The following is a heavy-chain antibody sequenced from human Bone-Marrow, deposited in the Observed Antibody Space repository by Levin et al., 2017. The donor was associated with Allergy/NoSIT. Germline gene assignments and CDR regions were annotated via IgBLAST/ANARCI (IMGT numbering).Heavy chain of an antibody. Sequence: ASVKVSCKASGYTFTSYGISWVRQAPGQGLEWMGWISAYNGNTNYAQKLQGRVTMTTDTSTSTAYMELRSLRSDDTAVYYCARAQKRLLWFGELVAPFDYWGQGTLVTVSS. CDR2: ISAYNGNT. CDR3: ARAQKRLLWFGELVAPFDY. J-gene: IGHJ4*02. CDR1: GYTFTSYG. V-gene: IGHV1-18*01. D-gene: IGHD3-10*01.